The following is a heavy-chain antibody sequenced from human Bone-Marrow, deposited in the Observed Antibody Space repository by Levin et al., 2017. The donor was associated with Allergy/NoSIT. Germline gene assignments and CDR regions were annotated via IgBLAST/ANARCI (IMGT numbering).Heavy chain of an antibody. CDR3: AREKQYQLPLYYYYYYIDV. J-gene: IGHJ6*03. CDR1: GDSMTSNDW. CDR2: VSHRGNA. Sequence: NASETLSLTCAVFGDSMTSNDWWTWVRQPPGKGLEWIGEVSHRGNANYNPSLKNRVTMSVDKSMRQFSLRVTSVTAADTAVYYCAREKQYQLPLYYYYYYIDVWGKGITVTVSS. D-gene: IGHD2-2*01. V-gene: IGHV4/OR15-8*02.